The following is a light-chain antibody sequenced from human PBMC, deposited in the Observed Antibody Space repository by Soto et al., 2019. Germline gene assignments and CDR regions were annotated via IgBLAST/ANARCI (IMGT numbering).Light chain of an antibody. CDR2: GAS. J-gene: IGKJ2*01. Sequence: EIVLTQSPGTLSLSPGERATLSCRASQSVSSSYLAWYQQKLGQAPRLLIYGASSRATGIPDRFSGSGSGTDFTLTISRLEPEDFEVYYCQQYGSSLYTFGQGTSLEIK. V-gene: IGKV3-20*01. CDR1: QSVSSSY. CDR3: QQYGSSLYT.